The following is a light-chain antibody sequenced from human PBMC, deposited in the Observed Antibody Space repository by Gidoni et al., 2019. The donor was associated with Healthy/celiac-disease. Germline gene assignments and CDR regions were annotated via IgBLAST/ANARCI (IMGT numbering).Light chain of an antibody. J-gene: IGLJ2*01. CDR1: SIDVGGYNY. V-gene: IGLV2-14*01. Sequence: QSALTQPASVSGSPGPSITISCTGPSIDVGGYNYVSWYQQHPGKAPKLMIYDVSNRPSGVSNRFSGSKSGNTASLTISGLQAEDEADYYCSSYTSSSTLVFGGGTKLTVL. CDR2: DVS. CDR3: SSYTSSSTLV.